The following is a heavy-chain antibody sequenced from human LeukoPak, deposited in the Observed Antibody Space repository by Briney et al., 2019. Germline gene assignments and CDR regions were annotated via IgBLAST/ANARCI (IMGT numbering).Heavy chain of an antibody. D-gene: IGHD3-3*01. CDR1: GGTFSSYA. J-gene: IGHJ5*02. CDR3: ARQYPPGSGSGYYT. CDR2: IIPIFGTA. Sequence: SVKVSCKASGGTFSSYAISWVRQAPGQGLEWMGGIIPIFGTANYAQKFQGRVTITTDESTSTAYMELSSLRSEDTAVYYCARQYPPGSGSGYYTWGQGTLVTVSS. V-gene: IGHV1-69*05.